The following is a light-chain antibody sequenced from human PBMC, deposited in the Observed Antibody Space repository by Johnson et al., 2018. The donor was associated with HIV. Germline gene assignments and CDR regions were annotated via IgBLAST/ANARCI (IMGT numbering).Light chain of an antibody. Sequence: HSVLTQPPSVSAAPGQKVTISCSGSSSNIGSNYVSWYQQLPGTAPKLLIYDNNKRPSGIPDRFSGSKSGTSATLGITGLQTGDEAGYSCGTWDSSLSAGVFGTGTKVTVL. V-gene: IGLV1-51*01. CDR2: DNN. J-gene: IGLJ1*01. CDR3: GTWDSSLSAGV. CDR1: SSNIGSNY.